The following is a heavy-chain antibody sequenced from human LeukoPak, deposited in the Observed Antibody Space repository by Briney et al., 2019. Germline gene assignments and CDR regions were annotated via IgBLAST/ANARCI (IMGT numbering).Heavy chain of an antibody. Sequence: SETLSLTCTVSGDSVNSGSYYWGWLRQPPGKGLDWIGSIYYSGSTYYNPSLKSRVSISVDTSKNQFSLKLSSVTAADTAVYYCARALPHYYDSSGYKYYFDYWGQGTLVTVSS. J-gene: IGHJ4*02. V-gene: IGHV4-39*07. CDR2: IYYSGST. CDR3: ARALPHYYDSSGYKYYFDY. CDR1: GDSVNSGSYY. D-gene: IGHD3-22*01.